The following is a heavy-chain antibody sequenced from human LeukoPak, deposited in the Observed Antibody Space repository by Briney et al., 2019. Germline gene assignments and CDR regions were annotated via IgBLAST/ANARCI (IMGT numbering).Heavy chain of an antibody. Sequence: GGSLRLSCAASGFTFSSYEMNWVRQAPGKGLEWVSYISSSGSTIYYADSVKGRFTISRDNAKNSLYLQMNSLRAEDTAVYYCARNGPYYYDSSGLYCFDYWGQGTLVTVSS. D-gene: IGHD3-22*01. CDR3: ARNGPYYYDSSGLYCFDY. CDR2: ISSSGSTI. V-gene: IGHV3-48*03. CDR1: GFTFSSYE. J-gene: IGHJ4*02.